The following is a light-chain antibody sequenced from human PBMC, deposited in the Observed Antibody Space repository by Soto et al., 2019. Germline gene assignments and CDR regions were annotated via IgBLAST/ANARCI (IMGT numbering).Light chain of an antibody. CDR2: GAS. V-gene: IGKV3-20*01. J-gene: IGKJ1*01. CDR3: QQYGISPPWT. Sequence: EIVLTQSPGTLSLSPGERATLSCRASQSVSSSYLAWYQQKPGQAPRLLIYGASSRATGIPDRFSGSGSGTDFTLTISRLEPEDVAVYDCQQYGISPPWTFGEGTKVEIK. CDR1: QSVSSSY.